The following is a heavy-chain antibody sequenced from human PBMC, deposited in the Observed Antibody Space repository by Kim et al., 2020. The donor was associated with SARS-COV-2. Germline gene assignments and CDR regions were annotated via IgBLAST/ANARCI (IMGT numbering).Heavy chain of an antibody. CDR2: IYTSGST. CDR3: AGVLISEWTHFDY. D-gene: IGHD2-21*01. CDR1: GGSISSGNYY. Sequence: SETLSLTCTVSGGSISSGNYYWSWIRQTAGKGLEWIGRIYTSGSTNYDPSLKSRVTISVDTSKNQFSLKLSSVTAADTAVYYCAGVLISEWTHFDYWGQGTLVTVSS. J-gene: IGHJ4*02. V-gene: IGHV4-61*02.